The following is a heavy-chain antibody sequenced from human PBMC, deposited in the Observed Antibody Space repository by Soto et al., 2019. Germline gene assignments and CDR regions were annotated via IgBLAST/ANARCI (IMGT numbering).Heavy chain of an antibody. CDR2: IYYSGST. Sequence: VQLQESGPGLVKPSETLSLTCTVSGGSVSGGNYYWSWIRQPPGKGLEWIGYIYYSGSTNYNPSLMSRVTLSVDTSKNQFSLNLSSVTAADTAVYYCARDTKEYYYDSSGYYLGYYYYGMDVWGQGTTVTVSS. CDR1: GGSVSGGNYY. CDR3: ARDTKEYYYDSSGYYLGYYYYGMDV. J-gene: IGHJ6*02. D-gene: IGHD3-22*01. V-gene: IGHV4-61*01.